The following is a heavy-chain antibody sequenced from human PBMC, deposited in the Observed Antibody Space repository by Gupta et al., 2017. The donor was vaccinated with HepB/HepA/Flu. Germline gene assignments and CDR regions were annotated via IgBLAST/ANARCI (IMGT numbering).Heavy chain of an antibody. V-gene: IGHV3-23*01. D-gene: IGHD5-12*01. CDR1: GFTFRSFA. CDR2: ISNGGVK. J-gene: IGHJ4*02. Sequence: EVQLLESGGDLVQPGGSLRLSCAASGFTFRSFAMIWVRQAQGKGLEWVSSISNGGVKYYADSVKGRFIISRDNSRSTLYVQVTSLRADDTAVYYCAKETGYTFDSWGQGTLVTVSS. CDR3: AKETGYTFDS.